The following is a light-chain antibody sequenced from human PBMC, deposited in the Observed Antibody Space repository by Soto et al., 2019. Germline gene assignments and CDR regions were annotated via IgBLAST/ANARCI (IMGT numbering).Light chain of an antibody. V-gene: IGKV1-39*01. CDR1: QSISSY. J-gene: IGKJ1*01. Sequence: DIQMTQSPSSLSASVGDRVTITCRASQSISSYLNWYQQKPGKAPKLLIYAASSLQRGVTSKFSGSGSGTDFTLTISSLQPEDFATYYCQQSYSTSWTLGQGTKVEIK. CDR2: AAS. CDR3: QQSYSTSWT.